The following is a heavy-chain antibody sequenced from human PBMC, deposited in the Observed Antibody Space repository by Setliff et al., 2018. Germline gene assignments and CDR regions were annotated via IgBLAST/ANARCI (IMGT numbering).Heavy chain of an antibody. V-gene: IGHV4-30-4*08. CDR2: IYYSGST. D-gene: IGHD6-19*01. J-gene: IGHJ4*02. CDR1: GGSISSGDYY. Sequence: SETLSLTCTVFGGSISSGDYYWSWIRPPQGKGLEWIEYIYYSGSTYYTPSLKSRVTISVDTSKNQFSLNLSSVTAADTAVYYCARGGVTSGWAYWGLGTLVTVSS. CDR3: ARGGVTSGWAY.